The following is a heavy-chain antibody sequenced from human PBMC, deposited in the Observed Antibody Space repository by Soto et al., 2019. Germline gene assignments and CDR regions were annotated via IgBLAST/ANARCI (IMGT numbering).Heavy chain of an antibody. J-gene: IGHJ3*02. V-gene: IGHV1-18*01. CDR1: GGTFSSYA. D-gene: IGHD3-10*01. CDR2: ISGYDGNT. CDR3: ARVPVRGGWPRDAFDI. Sequence: GASVKVSCKASGGTFSSYAISWVRQAPGQGLEWMGWISGYDGNTNYAQKLQGRVTMTTDTSTSTAYMELRSLRSDDTAVYYCARVPVRGGWPRDAFDIWGQGTMVTVSS.